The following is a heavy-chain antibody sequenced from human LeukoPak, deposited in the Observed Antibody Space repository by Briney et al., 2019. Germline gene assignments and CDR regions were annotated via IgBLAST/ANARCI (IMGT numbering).Heavy chain of an antibody. CDR1: GFTFDDHD. Sequence: GGSLRLSCAASGFTFDDHDMHWVRQAPGKGLESVSSIIWNSATIAYADSVKGRFTISRDNAKNSLYLQMNSLRAEDTALYYCARDRGRYSSSWDASVYWGQGTLVTVSS. CDR3: ARDRGRYSSSWDASVY. CDR2: IIWNSATI. V-gene: IGHV3-9*01. D-gene: IGHD6-13*01. J-gene: IGHJ4*02.